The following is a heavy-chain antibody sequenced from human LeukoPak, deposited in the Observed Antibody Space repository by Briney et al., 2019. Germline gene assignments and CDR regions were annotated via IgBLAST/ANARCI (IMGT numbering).Heavy chain of an antibody. J-gene: IGHJ4*02. Sequence: GGSLRLSCAASGFTFSSDGMHWVRQAPGKGLEWVAVISYDGSNKYYADSVKGRFTISRDNSKNTLYLQMNSLRAEDTAVYYCAKDFSGRSMVTRYYFDYWGQGTLVTVSS. V-gene: IGHV3-30*18. D-gene: IGHD5-18*01. CDR1: GFTFSSDG. CDR3: AKDFSGRSMVTRYYFDY. CDR2: ISYDGSNK.